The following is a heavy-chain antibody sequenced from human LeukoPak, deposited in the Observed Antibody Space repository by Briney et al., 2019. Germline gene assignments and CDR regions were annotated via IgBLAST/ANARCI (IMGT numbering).Heavy chain of an antibody. CDR1: GGSISSGDYY. CDR3: ARAFYYDSSGHPFDP. D-gene: IGHD3-22*01. Sequence: SETLSLTCTVSGGSISSGDYYWSWIRQPPGKGLEWIGYIYYSGSTYYNPSLKSRVTISVDTSKNQFSLKLSSVTAADTAVYYCARAFYYDSSGHPFDPWGQGTLVTVSS. J-gene: IGHJ5*02. V-gene: IGHV4-30-4*01. CDR2: IYYSGST.